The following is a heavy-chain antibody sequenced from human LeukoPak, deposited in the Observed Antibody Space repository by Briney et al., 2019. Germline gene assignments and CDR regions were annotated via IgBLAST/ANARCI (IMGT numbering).Heavy chain of an antibody. V-gene: IGHV3-48*01. CDR1: GFTFSSYS. J-gene: IGHJ4*02. D-gene: IGHD2-2*01. CDR3: ARLPRYQLSSYYFDY. Sequence: GGSLRLSCAASGFTFSSYSMNWVRQAPGKGLEWVSYISSSSSTVYYADSVKGRFTISRDNAKNSLYLQMNSLRAEDTAVYYCARLPRYQLSSYYFDYWGQGTLVTVSS. CDR2: ISSSSSTV.